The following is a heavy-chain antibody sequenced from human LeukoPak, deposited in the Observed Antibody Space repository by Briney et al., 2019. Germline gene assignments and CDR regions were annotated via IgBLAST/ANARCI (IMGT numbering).Heavy chain of an antibody. Sequence: GGSLRLSCAASGFTFSSYSMSWVRQAPGKGLEWVSYISRTSTTVYYADSVKGRFTISRDNAKNSLYLQMNSLGDGDTAVYYCVRSYYGMDVWGQGTTVSVSS. CDR1: GFTFSSYS. V-gene: IGHV3-48*02. CDR2: ISRTSTTV. CDR3: VRSYYGMDV. J-gene: IGHJ6*02.